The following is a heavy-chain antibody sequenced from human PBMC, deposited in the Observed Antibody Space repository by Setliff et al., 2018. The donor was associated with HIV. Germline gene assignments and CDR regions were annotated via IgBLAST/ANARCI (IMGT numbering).Heavy chain of an antibody. D-gene: IGHD5-18*01. CDR1: NGSFSGYY. J-gene: IGHJ4*01. CDR2: INHSGST. Sequence: SETLSLTCAVYNGSFSGYYWTWIRQPPGKGLEWIGEINHSGSTNYSPSLKSRVTISVDASRNQFSLRLSSVTAADTAVYYCAAWGPRYSYAPYFFGYWGQGTLVTVSS. V-gene: IGHV4-34*01. CDR3: AAWGPRYSYAPYFFGY.